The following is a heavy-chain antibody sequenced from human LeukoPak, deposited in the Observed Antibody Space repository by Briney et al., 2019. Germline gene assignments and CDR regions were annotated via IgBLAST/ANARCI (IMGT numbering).Heavy chain of an antibody. D-gene: IGHD5-24*01. CDR3: ARLHDLDY. Sequence: PETLSLTCTLSGDSIISTIYRWGWIRQPPGKGLEWMGSIHYSGNTYYNPSLKSRVTMSVDTSKNQFSLKVRSVTATDTAVYYCARLHDLDYWGQGILVAVFS. CDR1: GDSIISTIYR. J-gene: IGHJ4*02. V-gene: IGHV4-39*01. CDR2: IHYSGNT.